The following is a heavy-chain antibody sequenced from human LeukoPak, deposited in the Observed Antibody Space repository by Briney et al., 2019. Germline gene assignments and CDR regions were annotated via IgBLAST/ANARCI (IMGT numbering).Heavy chain of an antibody. J-gene: IGHJ4*02. D-gene: IGHD4-17*01. V-gene: IGHV3-74*01. CDR2: INFDGSIT. CDR3: VRDRTTVTLFDY. CDR1: GFTFSSHW. Sequence: GGSLRLSCAASGFTFSSHWMHWVRPVPGKGLVWVSRINFDGSITGYADSVMGRFTISRDNAKNTLYLEMNSLRAEDTAVYHCVRDRTTVTLFDYWGQGTLVTVSS.